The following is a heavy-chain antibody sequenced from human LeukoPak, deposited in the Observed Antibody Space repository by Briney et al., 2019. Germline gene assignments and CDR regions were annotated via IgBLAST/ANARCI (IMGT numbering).Heavy chain of an antibody. V-gene: IGHV3-23*01. CDR1: GFTFSSYA. CDR3: GRDSWSGLGYFDY. D-gene: IGHD3-3*01. CDR2: ISGSGGST. Sequence: GGSLRLSCAASGFTFSSYAMSWVRQAPGKGLEWVSAISGSGGSTYYADSVRGRFTISRDNAKNSLYLQMNSLRAEDTAVYYCGRDSWSGLGYFDYWGQGTLVTVSS. J-gene: IGHJ4*02.